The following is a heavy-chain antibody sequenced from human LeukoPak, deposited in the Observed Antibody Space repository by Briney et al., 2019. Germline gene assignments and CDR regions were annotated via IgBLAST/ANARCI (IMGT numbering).Heavy chain of an antibody. V-gene: IGHV3-48*01. CDR2: ISSGSSTI. CDR1: GFSVRTTY. CDR3: ARVPHKRNYDSSDYYGY. J-gene: IGHJ4*02. D-gene: IGHD3-22*01. Sequence: GGSLRLSCAVSGFSVRTTYMSWVRQSPGKGLEWISYISSGSSTIYYADSVKGRFTISRDNAKNSLYLQMNSLRAKDTAVYYCARVPHKRNYDSSDYYGYWGQGTLVTVSS.